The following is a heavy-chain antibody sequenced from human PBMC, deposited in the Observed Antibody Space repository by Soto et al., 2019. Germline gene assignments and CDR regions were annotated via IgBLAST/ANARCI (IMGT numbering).Heavy chain of an antibody. J-gene: IGHJ3*02. Sequence: LETLSLTCTVSGGSISSSSYYWGWIRQPPGKGLEWIGSIYYSGSTYYNPSLKSRVAISVDTSKNQFSLKLSSVTAADTAVYYCARRALDIVVVVAATNAFDIWGQGTMVTVSS. D-gene: IGHD2-15*01. CDR1: GGSISSSSYY. V-gene: IGHV4-39*01. CDR2: IYYSGST. CDR3: ARRALDIVVVVAATNAFDI.